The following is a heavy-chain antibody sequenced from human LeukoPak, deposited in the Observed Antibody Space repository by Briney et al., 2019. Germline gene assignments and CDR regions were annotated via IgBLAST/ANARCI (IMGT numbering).Heavy chain of an antibody. D-gene: IGHD2-15*01. CDR3: ARVLRYCSGGNCYSGGLGYMDV. CDR1: GFTVNSNY. J-gene: IGHJ6*03. Sequence: GGSLRLSCAASGFTVNSNYMGWVRQAPGKGLEWVSVIYSGGTTYYADSVKGRFTISRDNSKNTLYLQLNSLRAEDTAVYYCARVLRYCSGGNCYSGGLGYMDVWGKGTTVTISS. CDR2: IYSGGTT. V-gene: IGHV3-53*01.